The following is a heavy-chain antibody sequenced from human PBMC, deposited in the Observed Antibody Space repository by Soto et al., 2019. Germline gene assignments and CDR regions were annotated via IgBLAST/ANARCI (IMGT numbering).Heavy chain of an antibody. J-gene: IGHJ4*01. V-gene: IGHV4-59*01. CDR2: IFHSGNA. CDR3: ARAHAPTLPFDS. CDR1: GGSIRNAY. Sequence: PSETLSLTCSVSGGSIRNAYWSWIRQSPGKRLEWIGFIFHSGNAKYNPSLKSRVTMSIDTSRNQISLSLDSVTAADTAIYFCARAHAPTLPFDSWGQGTLVTVSS. D-gene: IGHD2-15*01.